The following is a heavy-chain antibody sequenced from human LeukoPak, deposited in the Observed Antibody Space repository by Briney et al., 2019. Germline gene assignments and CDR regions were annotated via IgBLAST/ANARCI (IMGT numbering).Heavy chain of an antibody. CDR1: GFTFSNAW. V-gene: IGHV3-15*01. CDR3: TTAVVLTGFDY. CDR2: IKSKTDGATT. D-gene: IGHD2-21*02. Sequence: GGSLRLSCAASGFTFSNAWMRWVRQTPGKALEWVGRIKSKTDGATTDYAAPVKGRFNISRDDSVNTVYLQMNSLKAEDTAVYYCTTAVVLTGFDYWGQGTLVSVSS. J-gene: IGHJ4*02.